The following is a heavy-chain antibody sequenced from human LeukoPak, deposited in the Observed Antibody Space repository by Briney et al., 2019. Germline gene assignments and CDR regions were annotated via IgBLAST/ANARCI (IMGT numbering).Heavy chain of an antibody. Sequence: SGTLSLTCTVSGVSVSSYYWSWIRQPPGKGLEWIGEIKHSGSTNYNPSLKSRVTISVDTSKNQFSLKLSSVTAADTAVYYCARRDIMIARGDFDYWGQGTLVTVSS. J-gene: IGHJ4*02. D-gene: IGHD3-16*01. V-gene: IGHV4-34*01. CDR3: ARRDIMIARGDFDY. CDR1: GVSVSSYY. CDR2: IKHSGST.